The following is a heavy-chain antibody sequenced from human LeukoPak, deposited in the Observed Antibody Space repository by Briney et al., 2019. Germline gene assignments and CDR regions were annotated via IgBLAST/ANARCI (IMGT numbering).Heavy chain of an antibody. D-gene: IGHD5-24*01. CDR1: GFTFSSRDW. J-gene: IGHJ3*02. Sequence: GGSLRLSCVASGFTFSSRDWMTWVRQAPGKGLEWVSSISSSSIYIYYADSLKGRFTISRDNAKNSLYLQMNSLRAEDTAVYYCARGRDGYNLVDAFDIWGQGIMVTVSS. V-gene: IGHV3-21*01. CDR3: ARGRDGYNLVDAFDI. CDR2: ISSSSIYI.